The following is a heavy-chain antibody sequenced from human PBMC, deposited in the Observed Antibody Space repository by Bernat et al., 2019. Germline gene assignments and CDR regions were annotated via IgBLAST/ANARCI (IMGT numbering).Heavy chain of an antibody. CDR1: GFTFSNYG. V-gene: IGHV3-33*01. CDR2: VWYDGSNK. CDR3: ARDRGYGFYKGCAF. J-gene: IGHJ4*02. D-gene: IGHD3-10*01. Sequence: QVQLVESGGGVVQPGRSLRLSCAASGFTFSNYGMHWVRQAPGKGLEWVAVVWYDGSNKYYTDSVKGRFTISRDNSNNTLYLRLNSLRAEYTAVYFCARDRGYGFYKGCAFWGQGTLVTVSS.